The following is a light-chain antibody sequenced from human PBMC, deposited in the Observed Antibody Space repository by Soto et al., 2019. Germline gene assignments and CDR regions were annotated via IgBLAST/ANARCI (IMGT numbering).Light chain of an antibody. CDR3: SSYAGSKGYV. J-gene: IGLJ1*01. CDR2: ELN. V-gene: IGLV2-8*01. CDR1: SSDVGGYNY. Sequence: QSALTQPPSASGSPGQSVTISCTGTSSDVGGYNYVSWYQQHPGKAPKLMIYELNKRPSGVPDRFSGSKSGNTASLTVSGLQAEDEADYYCSSYAGSKGYVFGTGTKLTVL.